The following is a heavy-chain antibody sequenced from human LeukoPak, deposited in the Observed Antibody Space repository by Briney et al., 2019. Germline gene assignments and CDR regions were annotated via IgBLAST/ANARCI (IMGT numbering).Heavy chain of an antibody. V-gene: IGHV6-1*01. CDR3: ARDLGYSSGESFDF. J-gene: IGHJ4*02. D-gene: IGHD6-19*01. Sequence: SQTLSLTCGISGDSVSSNGAAWNWIRQSPSRGLEWLGRTYYRSKWYNEYALSVEGRISINSDTSKNQFSLQLHSVTPEDTAVYYCARDLGYSSGESFDFWGPGTLVTVSS. CDR2: TYYRSKWYN. CDR1: GDSVSSNGAA.